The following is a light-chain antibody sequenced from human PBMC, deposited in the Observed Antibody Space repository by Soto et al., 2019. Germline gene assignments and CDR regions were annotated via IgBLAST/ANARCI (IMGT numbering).Light chain of an antibody. J-gene: IGLJ2*01. V-gene: IGLV3-21*04. Sequence: SYELTQPPSVSVAPGKTATIACGGDDIGHKSVHWYQQKPGQAPVLVIYYDSDRPSGIPERFSGSNSGITATLTIRTVEAGDEADYHCQVWDRSTDHVVFGGGTQLTVL. CDR1: DIGHKS. CDR2: YDS. CDR3: QVWDRSTDHVV.